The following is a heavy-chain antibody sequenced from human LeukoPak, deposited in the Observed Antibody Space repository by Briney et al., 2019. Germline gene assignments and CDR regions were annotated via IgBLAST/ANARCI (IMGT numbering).Heavy chain of an antibody. CDR1: GFTFSKYT. D-gene: IGHD3-22*01. CDR3: ARSEDSSGYYYLPPLFDY. V-gene: IGHV3-21*04. Sequence: GGSLRLSCVGSGFTFSKYTMNYVRQAPGKGLEWVSSITGSGDVIYYDDSVKGRFTISRDNSKNTLYLQMNSLRAEDTAVYYCARSEDSSGYYYLPPLFDYWGQGTLVTVSS. CDR2: ITGSGDVI. J-gene: IGHJ4*02.